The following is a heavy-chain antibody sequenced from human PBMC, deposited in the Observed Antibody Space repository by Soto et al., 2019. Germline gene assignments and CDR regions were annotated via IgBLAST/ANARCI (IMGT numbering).Heavy chain of an antibody. CDR1: GFTVSSYG. V-gene: IGHV3-30*03. Sequence: QVQLEESGGGVVQPGRSLRLSCAVSGFTVSSYGMHWVRQAPGKGLEWVAVISRDGRTTFYADSVKGRFTISKDNSRNTLFLEINSLRDDDMAVYYCTGEVASGYWGQGTLVTVSS. CDR2: ISRDGRTT. D-gene: IGHD2-8*02. CDR3: TGEVASGY. J-gene: IGHJ4*02.